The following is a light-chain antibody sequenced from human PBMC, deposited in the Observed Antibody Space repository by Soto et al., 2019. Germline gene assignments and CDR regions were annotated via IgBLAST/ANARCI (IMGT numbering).Light chain of an antibody. Sequence: EIVMTQSPATLSVSPGERATLSCRASQSVSSNLAWYQQKPGQAPRLLISGASTRATGIPARFSGSGSGTEFTLTISSLQSEDFAVYYCQQYNNWPGFGQGTKVEIK. CDR3: QQYNNWPG. CDR1: QSVSSN. CDR2: GAS. J-gene: IGKJ1*01. V-gene: IGKV3-15*01.